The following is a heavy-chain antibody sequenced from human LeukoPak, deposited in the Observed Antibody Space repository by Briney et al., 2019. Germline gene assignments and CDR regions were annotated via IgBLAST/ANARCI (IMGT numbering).Heavy chain of an antibody. D-gene: IGHD2-2*01. J-gene: IGHJ4*02. Sequence: SVKVSCKASGGTFISYAISWVRQAPGQGLEWMGRIIPILGIANYAQKFQGRVTITADKSTSTAYMELSSLRSEDTAVYYCARVLPAADPVLDYWGQGTLVTVSS. CDR2: IIPILGIA. CDR3: ARVLPAADPVLDY. V-gene: IGHV1-69*04. CDR1: GGTFISYA.